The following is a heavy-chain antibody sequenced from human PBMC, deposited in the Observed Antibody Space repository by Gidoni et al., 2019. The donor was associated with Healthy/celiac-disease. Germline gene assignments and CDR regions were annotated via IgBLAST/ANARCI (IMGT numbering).Heavy chain of an antibody. CDR2: ISSSSSYI. D-gene: IGHD3-3*01. CDR1: GFTFSSYS. Sequence: EVQLVESGGGLVKPGGSLRLSCAASGFTFSSYSMNWVRQAPGKGLEWVSSISSSSSYIYYAESVKGRFTISRDNAKNSLYLQMNSLRAEDTAVYYCARGRRFLEWFPSNNWFDPWGQGTLVTVSS. V-gene: IGHV3-21*01. CDR3: ARGRRFLEWFPSNNWFDP. J-gene: IGHJ5*02.